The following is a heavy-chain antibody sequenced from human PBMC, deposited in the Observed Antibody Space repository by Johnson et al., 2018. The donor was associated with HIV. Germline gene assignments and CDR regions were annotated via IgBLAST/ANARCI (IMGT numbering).Heavy chain of an antibody. D-gene: IGHD7-27*01. V-gene: IGHV3-53*01. CDR1: GLSVSINY. CDR2: IHSGGST. Sequence: VQLVESGGGLIQPGGSLRLSCAVSGLSVSINYITWVRQAPGKGLEWVSVIHSGGSTYYADSVKGRFTISRDNSKNTLYLQMNSLRAEDTALYYCASGDELGDDAFDIWGQGTMVTVSS. CDR3: ASGDELGDDAFDI. J-gene: IGHJ3*02.